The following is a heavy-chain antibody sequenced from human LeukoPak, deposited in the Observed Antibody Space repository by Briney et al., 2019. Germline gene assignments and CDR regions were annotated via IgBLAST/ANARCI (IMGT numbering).Heavy chain of an antibody. J-gene: IGHJ4*02. D-gene: IGHD2/OR15-2a*01. CDR2: ISWNSGSI. CDR1: GFTFDDYA. CDR3: ARGGLSIMGY. V-gene: IGHV3-9*01. Sequence: PGRSLRLSCAASGFTFDDYAMHWVRQAPGKGLEWVSGISWNSGSIGYADSVKGRFTISRDNAKNSLYLQMNSLRAEDTAVYFCARGGLSIMGYWGQGTLVTVSS.